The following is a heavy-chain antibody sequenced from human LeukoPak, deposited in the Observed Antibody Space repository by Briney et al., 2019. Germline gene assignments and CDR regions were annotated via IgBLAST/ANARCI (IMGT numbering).Heavy chain of an antibody. CDR2: IKQDGSEK. V-gene: IGHV3-7*01. CDR1: GFTSSSYW. Sequence: GGSLRLFCAASGFTSSSYWMSWVRQAPGKGLEWVANIKQDGSEKYYVDSVKGRFTISRDNAKNSLYLQMNSLRAEDTAVYYCAREQWLVAVDYWGQGTLVTVSS. D-gene: IGHD6-19*01. J-gene: IGHJ4*02. CDR3: AREQWLVAVDY.